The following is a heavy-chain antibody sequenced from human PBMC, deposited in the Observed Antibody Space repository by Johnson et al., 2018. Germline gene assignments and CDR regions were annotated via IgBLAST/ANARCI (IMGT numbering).Heavy chain of an antibody. D-gene: IGHD2-2*01. J-gene: IGHJ6*03. CDR3: AKEVSRGYYYMDV. Sequence: VQLVESGGGLVQPGRSLRLSCAASGFTFDDYTMHWVRQAPGKGLEWVSLIRWDGGSTYYADSVKGRFTISRDNSKNSLYLQMNSLRTEDTALYYCAKEVSRGYYYMDVWGKGTTVTVSS. CDR2: IRWDGGST. V-gene: IGHV3-43*01. CDR1: GFTFDDYT.